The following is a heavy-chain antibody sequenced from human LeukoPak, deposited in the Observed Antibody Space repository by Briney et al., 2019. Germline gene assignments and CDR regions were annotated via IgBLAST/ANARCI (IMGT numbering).Heavy chain of an antibody. CDR3: ARLNLSYTTYDY. D-gene: IGHD1-14*01. Sequence: PSETLSLTCTVSGGSISSYYWSWIRQPPGKGLEWIGYIYYSGSTYYNPSLKSRVTISVDTSKNQFSLKLSSVTAADTAVYYCARLNLSYTTYDYWGQGTLVTVSS. CDR2: IYYSGST. J-gene: IGHJ4*02. CDR1: GGSISSYY. V-gene: IGHV4-59*04.